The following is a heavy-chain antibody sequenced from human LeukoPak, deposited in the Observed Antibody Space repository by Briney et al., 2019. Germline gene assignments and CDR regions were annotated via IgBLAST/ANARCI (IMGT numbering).Heavy chain of an antibody. CDR2: ISNYFGVT. V-gene: IGHV1-18*04. CDR3: AKDSNYSGNVNGVWFGP. J-gene: IGHJ5*02. Sequence: ASVNVSCKASGFRFTSFGVSWVRQAPGQGLEWTGWISNYFGVTHYAEKFEDRVTMTIDTSTATAYMELRSLRYDDTAIYYCAKDSNYSGNVNGVWFGPWGQGTVVTVSS. CDR1: GFRFTSFG. D-gene: IGHD4-11*01.